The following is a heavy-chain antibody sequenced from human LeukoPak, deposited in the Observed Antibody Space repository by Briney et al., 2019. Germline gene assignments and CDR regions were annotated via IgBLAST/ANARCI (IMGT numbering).Heavy chain of an antibody. D-gene: IGHD5-24*01. CDR3: AKERWLQLTEGPVDY. J-gene: IGHJ4*02. CDR1: GFTFNNYA. V-gene: IGHV3-30*18. CDR2: ISYDGSNK. Sequence: GGSLRLSCVASGFTFNNYAMHWVRQAPGKGLEWVAVISYDGSNKYYADSVKGRFTISRDNSKNTLYLQMNSLRAEDTAVYYCAKERWLQLTEGPVDYWGQGTLVTVSS.